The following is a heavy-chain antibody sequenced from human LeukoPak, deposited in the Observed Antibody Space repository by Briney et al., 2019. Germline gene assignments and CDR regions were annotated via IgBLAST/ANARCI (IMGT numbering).Heavy chain of an antibody. V-gene: IGHV3-21*01. D-gene: IGHD3-16*01. CDR1: GFTFSNYA. J-gene: IGHJ4*02. CDR2: FGTRSSSI. Sequence: GGSLRLSCAASGFTFSNYAMNWVRQAPGKGLEWVSSFGTRSSSIYYAHSVTGRFIVSRDNAKNSLFLQMNSLRAEDTAVYYCARENDQGFDYWGQGTLVTVSS. CDR3: ARENDQGFDY.